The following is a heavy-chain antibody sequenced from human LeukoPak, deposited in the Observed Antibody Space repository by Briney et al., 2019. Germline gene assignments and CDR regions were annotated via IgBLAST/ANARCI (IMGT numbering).Heavy chain of an antibody. Sequence: GGSLRLSCAASGFTFDSYGMSWVRQAPGKGLEWVSTISGSGVSTYYAVSVKGRFSLSRDNSKNTLYLQMNSLRAEDTAVYYCAKIRDGCNYGCFDYWGQGTLVTVSS. CDR3: AKIRDGCNYGCFDY. CDR1: GFTFDSYG. V-gene: IGHV3-23*01. D-gene: IGHD5-24*01. J-gene: IGHJ4*02. CDR2: ISGSGVST.